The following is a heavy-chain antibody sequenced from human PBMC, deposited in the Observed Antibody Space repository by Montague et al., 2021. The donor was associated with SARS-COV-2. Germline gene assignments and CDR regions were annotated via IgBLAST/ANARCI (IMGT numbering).Heavy chain of an antibody. D-gene: IGHD3-22*01. CDR1: GDSVSSNSAT. CDR2: TYYRSMWYN. V-gene: IGHV6-1*01. Sequence: CAISGDSVSSNSATRNWIRQSPSRGLEWLGRTYYRSMWYNDYAVSVKSRITINPDTSKNQFSLQLNSVTPEDTAVYYCARGSSGYYTPRPFDYWGQGTLVTVSS. J-gene: IGHJ4*02. CDR3: ARGSSGYYTPRPFDY.